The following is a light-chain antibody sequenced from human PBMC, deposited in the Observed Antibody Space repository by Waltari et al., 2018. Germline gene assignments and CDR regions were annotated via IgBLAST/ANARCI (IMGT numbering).Light chain of an antibody. Sequence: EIVMTQSPATLSVSPGERATLSCRASQSVSSNLAWYQQKPGQAPRLLMYGASTRATGIPARFRGRASGTALTLTISSLKSEDFAVYYCQQYKNWPPSPWTFGQGTKVEIK. CDR2: GAS. J-gene: IGKJ1*01. CDR1: QSVSSN. CDR3: QQYKNWPPSPWT. V-gene: IGKV3-15*01.